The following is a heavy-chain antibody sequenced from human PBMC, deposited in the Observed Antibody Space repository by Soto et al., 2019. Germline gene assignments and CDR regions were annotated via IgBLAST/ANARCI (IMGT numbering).Heavy chain of an antibody. CDR1: GGTISIYY. D-gene: IGHD3-10*02. Sequence: SETLSLTCTVSGGTISIYYWSLIRQPPGKGLEWIGYIYYSGSTNYNPSLKSRVTISVDTSKNQFSLKLSSVTAADTAVYYCARSLKRINMFPFDPWGQGTLVTVSS. V-gene: IGHV4-59*01. CDR3: ARSLKRINMFPFDP. J-gene: IGHJ5*02. CDR2: IYYSGST.